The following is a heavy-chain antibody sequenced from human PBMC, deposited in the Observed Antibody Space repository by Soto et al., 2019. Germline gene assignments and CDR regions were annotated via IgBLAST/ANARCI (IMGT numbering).Heavy chain of an antibody. V-gene: IGHV1-46*01. CDR3: AREGQPIPFDY. CDR1: GYTFTSYC. J-gene: IGHJ4*02. Sequence: QVQLVQSGAEVKKPGASVKVSCKASGYTFTSYCMHWVRQAPGQGLEWMGIINPSGGSTSYAQKFQGRVTMTRDTSTSTVYMELSSLRSEDTAVYYCAREGQPIPFDYWGQGTLVTVSS. CDR2: INPSGGST.